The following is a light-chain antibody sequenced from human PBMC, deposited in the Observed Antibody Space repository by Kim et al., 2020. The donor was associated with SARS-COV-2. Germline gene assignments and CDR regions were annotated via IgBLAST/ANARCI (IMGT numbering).Light chain of an antibody. CDR3: QQYGSSLVT. CDR1: QSVPRSY. CDR2: GPS. V-gene: IGKV3-20*01. Sequence: SPGERDTLPCSPSQSVPRSYLAWEQQKPGQTPRLLIYGPSSRATGVPDRFSGSEYGTDFTLTISRLEPEDFAVYYCQQYGSSLVTFGQGPKLEIK. J-gene: IGKJ2*01.